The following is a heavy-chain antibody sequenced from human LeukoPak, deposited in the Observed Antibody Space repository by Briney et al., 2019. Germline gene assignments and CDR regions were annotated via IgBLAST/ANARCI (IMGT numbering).Heavy chain of an antibody. V-gene: IGHV3-23*01. CDR3: ARVSGGSYRNFDY. CDR1: GFTLRSYA. J-gene: IGHJ4*02. Sequence: QPGGSLRLSCAASGFTLRSYAMSWVRQAPGKGLEWVASMSGSGGSTYYADSVKGRFTISRDNAKNSLYLQMNSLRAEDTAVYYCARVSGGSYRNFDYWGQGTLVTVSS. D-gene: IGHD1-26*01. CDR2: MSGSGGST.